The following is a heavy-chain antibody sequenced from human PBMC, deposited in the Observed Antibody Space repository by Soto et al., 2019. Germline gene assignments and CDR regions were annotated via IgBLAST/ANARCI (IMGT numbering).Heavy chain of an antibody. CDR3: ARDQPAAAGSYFDY. CDR1: GGTFSSYA. J-gene: IGHJ4*02. V-gene: IGHV1-69*13. CDR2: IIPIFGTA. D-gene: IGHD6-13*01. Sequence: SVKVSCKASGGTFSSYAISWVRQAPGQGLEWMGGIIPIFGTANYAQKFQGRVTITADESTSTAYMELSGLRSEDTAVYYCARDQPAAAGSYFDYWGQGTLVTVSS.